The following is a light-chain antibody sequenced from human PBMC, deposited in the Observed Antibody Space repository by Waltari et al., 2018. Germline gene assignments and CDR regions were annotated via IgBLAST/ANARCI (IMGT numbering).Light chain of an antibody. J-gene: IGLJ6*01. CDR2: KDS. CDR3: LSGDDNYDV. V-gene: IGLV3-27*01. Sequence: SYELTQPPSVSVSLGQTAKITCSGDMLAEYYVHWYQQKAGQAPVLVIYKDSERPSGIPERFSASNSGTTVSLTISGAQAEDEADYYCLSGDDNYDVFGSGTKLTVL. CDR1: MLAEYY.